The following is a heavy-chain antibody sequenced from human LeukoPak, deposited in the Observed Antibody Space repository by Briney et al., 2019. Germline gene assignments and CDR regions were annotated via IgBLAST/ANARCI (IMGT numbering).Heavy chain of an antibody. V-gene: IGHV3-49*04. CDR1: GFTFGDYA. CDR3: TRDSHSRSYDILTGYYNPDYSYMDV. J-gene: IGHJ6*03. CDR2: IRSKAYGGTT. Sequence: GGSLRLSCTASGFTFGDYAMSWVRQAPGKGLEWVGFIRSKAYGGTTEYAASVKGRFTISRDDSKSIAYLQMNSLKTEDTAVYYCTRDSHSRSYDILTGYYNPDYSYMDVWGRGTTVTVSS. D-gene: IGHD3-9*01.